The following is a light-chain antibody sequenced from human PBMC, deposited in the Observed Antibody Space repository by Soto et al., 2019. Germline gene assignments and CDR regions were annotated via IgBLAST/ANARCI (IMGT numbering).Light chain of an antibody. CDR1: QDINDY. V-gene: IGKV1-33*01. J-gene: IGKJ2*01. CDR2: GAS. Sequence: EIQMTQSPSSLSASLGDRGTITCQASQDINDYSNWYQQKPGKAPRLLIYGASFLEVGVPSRFSGSGSGTHFTLTISSLKPDDVATDYCQQYDSLPYTFGQGTRLEIK. CDR3: QQYDSLPYT.